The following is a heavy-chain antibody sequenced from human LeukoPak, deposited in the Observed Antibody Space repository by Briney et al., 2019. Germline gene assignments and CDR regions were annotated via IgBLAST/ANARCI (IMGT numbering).Heavy chain of an antibody. V-gene: IGHV1-69*06. CDR3: ASLTMVRGVIIARYAFDI. J-gene: IGHJ3*02. CDR2: IIPIFGTA. D-gene: IGHD3-10*01. CDR1: GGTFSGYA. Sequence: ASVKVSCKASGGTFSGYAISWVRQAPGQGLEWMGGIIPIFGTANYAQKFQGRVTITADKSTSTAYMELSSLRSEDTAVYYCASLTMVRGVIIARYAFDIWGQGTMVTVSS.